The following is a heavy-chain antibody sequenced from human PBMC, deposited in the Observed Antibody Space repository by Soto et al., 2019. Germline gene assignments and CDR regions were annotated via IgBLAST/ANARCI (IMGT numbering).Heavy chain of an antibody. CDR1: GGSFSGYY. J-gene: IGHJ3*02. Sequence: SETLSLTCAVYGGSFSGYYWSWIRQPPGKGLEWIGEINHSGSTNYNPSLKSRVTISIDTSKNQFSLKLSSVTAADTAVYYCARLTVTIFGGKLAFDIWGQGTMVTVSS. CDR2: INHSGST. CDR3: ARLTVTIFGGKLAFDI. D-gene: IGHD3-3*01. V-gene: IGHV4-34*01.